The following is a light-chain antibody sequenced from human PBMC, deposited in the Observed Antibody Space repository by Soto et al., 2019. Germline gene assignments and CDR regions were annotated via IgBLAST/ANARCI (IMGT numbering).Light chain of an antibody. V-gene: IGLV1-40*01. J-gene: IGLJ1*01. CDR2: HNS. CDR3: QSYDSGLSAFYV. CDR1: SSNIGAGYD. Sequence: SVLTQPPSVSGAPGQRVTISCTGSSSNIGAGYDVHWYQQLPGTAPKLLIYHNSDRPSGVPDRFSGSKSGTSASLAITGLQAEDEADYYCQSYDSGLSAFYVFGTGTKGTVL.